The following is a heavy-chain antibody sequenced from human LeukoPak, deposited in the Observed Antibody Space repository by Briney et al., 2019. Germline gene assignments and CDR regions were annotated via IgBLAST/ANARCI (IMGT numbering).Heavy chain of an antibody. J-gene: IGHJ4*02. D-gene: IGHD5-18*01. V-gene: IGHV4-59*01. CDR2: INYSGST. CDR3: ARSTDDTAMVTGK. CDR1: GGSISSFY. Sequence: SETLSLTCTVSGGSISSFYWSWMRQPPGKRLEWIGYINYSGSTSYNPSLKSRVTISVDTSKSQFSLKLRSVTAADTAVYYCARSTDDTAMVTGKWGQGTLVTVSS.